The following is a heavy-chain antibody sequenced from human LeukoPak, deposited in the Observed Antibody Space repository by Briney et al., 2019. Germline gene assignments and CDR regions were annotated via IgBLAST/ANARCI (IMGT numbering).Heavy chain of an antibody. J-gene: IGHJ4*02. Sequence: GGSLTLSCAPSGFTFSNHAMSWVRQAPGRGLEWVSGIDNGGYGTYHADSVRGRFTISRDNSKNTLYLQMNSLRAEDTAVYYCAKAGGDWWDFDYWGQGTLVTASS. CDR3: AKAGGDWWDFDY. CDR1: GFTFSNHA. CDR2: IDNGGYGT. D-gene: IGHD2-21*02. V-gene: IGHV3-23*01.